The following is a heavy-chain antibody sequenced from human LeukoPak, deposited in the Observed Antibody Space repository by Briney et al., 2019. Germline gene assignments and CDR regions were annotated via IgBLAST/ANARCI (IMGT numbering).Heavy chain of an antibody. J-gene: IGHJ4*02. CDR3: ARDLSGSYAPGGDY. Sequence: GRSLRLSCAASGFTFSSYAMHWVRQAPGKGLEWVAVISYDGSNKYYADSVKGRFTISRDNSKNTLYLQMNSLRAEDTAVYYCARDLSGSYAPGGDYWGQGTLVTVSS. D-gene: IGHD1-26*01. CDR2: ISYDGSNK. V-gene: IGHV3-30-3*01. CDR1: GFTFSSYA.